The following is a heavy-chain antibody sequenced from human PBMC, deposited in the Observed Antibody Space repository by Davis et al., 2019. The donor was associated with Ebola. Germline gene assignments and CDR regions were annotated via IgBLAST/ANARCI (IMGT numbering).Heavy chain of an antibody. J-gene: IGHJ3*02. V-gene: IGHV1-46*01. D-gene: IGHD1-26*01. CDR1: GYTFTSYY. Sequence: AASVKVSCKASGYTFTSYYMHWVRQAPGQGLEWMGIINPSGDSTSYAQKFQGRVTMTRDTSTSTVYMELSSLRSEDTAVYYCARGGSGSYFPFDAFDIWGQGTMVTVSS. CDR3: ARGGSGSYFPFDAFDI. CDR2: INPSGDST.